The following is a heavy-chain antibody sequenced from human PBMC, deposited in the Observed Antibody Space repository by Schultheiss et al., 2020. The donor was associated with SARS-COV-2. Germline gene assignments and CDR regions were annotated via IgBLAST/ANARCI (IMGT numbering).Heavy chain of an antibody. CDR2: IYYSGST. Sequence: SETLSLTCTVSGGSISSYYWSWIRQPPGKGLEWIGYIYYSGSTNYNPSLKSRVTISVDTSKNQFSLKLSSVTAADTAVYYCARAPAEGTNWFDPWGQGTLVTVSS. D-gene: IGHD1-1*01. V-gene: IGHV4-59*01. CDR1: GGSISSYY. CDR3: ARAPAEGTNWFDP. J-gene: IGHJ5*02.